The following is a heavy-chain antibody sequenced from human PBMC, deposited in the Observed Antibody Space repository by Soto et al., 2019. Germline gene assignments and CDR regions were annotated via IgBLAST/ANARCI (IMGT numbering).Heavy chain of an antibody. D-gene: IGHD2-21*01. Sequence: QVQLVQSGAEVKKPGSSVRVSCTASGGTFSSDSVSWVRQARGEGLEWMGGIIPMFGTPTYSETFQGRVTITADQSASTVYLELGTLRSENTALYFCAWEGGREGPVETSGDAYNWFGPWGQGTQVTVSS. CDR3: AWEGGREGPVETSGDAYNWFGP. CDR1: GGTFSSDS. V-gene: IGHV1-69*01. J-gene: IGHJ5*02. CDR2: IIPMFGTP.